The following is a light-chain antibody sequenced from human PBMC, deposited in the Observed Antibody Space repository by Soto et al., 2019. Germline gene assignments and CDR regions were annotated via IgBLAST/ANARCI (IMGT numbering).Light chain of an antibody. CDR3: GTWDSSLTAL. CDR1: SSNIGNNY. V-gene: IGLV1-51*02. J-gene: IGLJ2*01. CDR2: ENN. Sequence: SVLTQPPSVSAAPGQKVTISCSGSSSNIGNNYVSWYQQLPGTAPKLLIYENNKRPSGIPDRFSGSKSGTSATLGITGLQTGDEADYYCGTWDSSLTALFGGGTKVTVL.